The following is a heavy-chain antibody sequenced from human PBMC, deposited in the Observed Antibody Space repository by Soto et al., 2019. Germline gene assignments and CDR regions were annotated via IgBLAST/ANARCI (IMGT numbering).Heavy chain of an antibody. D-gene: IGHD3-10*01. Sequence: GGSLILSCAASGLTVSSNYMSWVRQAPGKGLEWVSVIYSGGSTYYADSVKGRFTISRHNSKNTLYLQMNSLRAEDTAVYYCARVRGSGSYYYYMDVWGKGTTVTVSS. V-gene: IGHV3-53*04. CDR3: ARVRGSGSYYYYMDV. CDR1: GLTVSSNY. CDR2: IYSGGST. J-gene: IGHJ6*03.